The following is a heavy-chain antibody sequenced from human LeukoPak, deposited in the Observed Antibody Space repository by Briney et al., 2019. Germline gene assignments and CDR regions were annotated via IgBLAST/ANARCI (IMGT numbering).Heavy chain of an antibody. J-gene: IGHJ4*02. CDR2: INHSGST. Sequence: SETLSLTCAVYGGSFSGYYWSWIRQPPGKGLEWIGEINHSGSTNYNPSLKSRVTISVDTSKNQFSLKLSSVTAADTAVYYCARGRWLRFSYFDYWGQGTLVTVSS. CDR1: GGSFSGYY. CDR3: ARGRWLRFSYFDY. D-gene: IGHD5-12*01. V-gene: IGHV4-34*01.